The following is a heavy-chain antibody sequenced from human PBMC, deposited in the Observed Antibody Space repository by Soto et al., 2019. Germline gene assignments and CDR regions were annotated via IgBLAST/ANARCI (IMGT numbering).Heavy chain of an antibody. J-gene: IGHJ4*02. CDR1: GYTFTSYA. CDR2: INAGNGNT. V-gene: IGHV1-3*01. D-gene: IGHD2-21*02. CDR3: AINDCGGDCYIFDY. Sequence: GASVKVSCKASGYTFTSYAMHWVRQAPGQRLEWMGWINAGNGNTKYSQKFQGRVTITRDTSTSTAYMELRSLRSDDTAVYYCAINDCGGDCYIFDYWGQGTLVTVSS.